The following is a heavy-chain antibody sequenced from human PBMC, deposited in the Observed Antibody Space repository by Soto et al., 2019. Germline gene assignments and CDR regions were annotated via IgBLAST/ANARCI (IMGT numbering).Heavy chain of an antibody. J-gene: IGHJ4*02. V-gene: IGHV3-30*18. CDR1: GFTFSSYG. Sequence: GSLRLSCAASGFTFSSYGMHWVRQGPGKGLEWVAVISYDGSNKYYADSVKGRFTISRDNSKNTLYLQMNSLRAEDTAVYYCAKDLEVGATLIPYYFDYWGQGTLVTVSS. CDR2: ISYDGSNK. CDR3: AKDLEVGATLIPYYFDY. D-gene: IGHD1-26*01.